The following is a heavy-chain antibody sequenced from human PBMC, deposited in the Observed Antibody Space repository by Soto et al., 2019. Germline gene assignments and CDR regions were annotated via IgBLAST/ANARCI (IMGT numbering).Heavy chain of an antibody. CDR2: ISYDGSNK. Sequence: QVQLVESGGGVVQPGRSLRLSCAASGFTFSSCAMHWVRQAPGKGLEWVAVISYDGSNKYYADSVKGRFTICRGNSNNRLYLQMRSLRADDTAVYDWAKAGVTVVTPYYFDYWGQVTRVTVSS. D-gene: IGHD2-21*02. J-gene: IGHJ4*02. CDR1: GFTFSSCA. V-gene: IGHV3-30*18. CDR3: AKAGVTVVTPYYFDY.